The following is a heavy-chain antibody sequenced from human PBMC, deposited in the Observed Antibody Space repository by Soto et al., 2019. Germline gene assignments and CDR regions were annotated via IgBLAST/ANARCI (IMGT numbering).Heavy chain of an antibody. CDR1: GYTFTGYY. CDR3: ARELDIVATPDPYYFDY. CDR2: INPNSGGT. V-gene: IGHV1-2*02. J-gene: IGHJ4*02. D-gene: IGHD5-12*01. Sequence: ASVKVSCKASGYTFTGYYMHWVRQAPGQGLEWMGWINPNSGGTNYAQKFQGRVTMTRDTSINTAYMELSRLRSDDTAVYYCARELDIVATPDPYYFDYWGQGTLVTVSS.